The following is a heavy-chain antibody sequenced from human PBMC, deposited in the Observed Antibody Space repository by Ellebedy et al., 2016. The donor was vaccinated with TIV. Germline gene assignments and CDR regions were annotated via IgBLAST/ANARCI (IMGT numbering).Heavy chain of an antibody. CDR3: ARGGGSVTYYSFDH. CDR2: IIPNSGDS. CDR1: GYTFTGNY. Sequence: AASVKVSCKASGYTFTGNYVHWIRQPPGQGLEWMGWIIPNSGDSKFTQKFQGRVTMTRDTSISTAYMELSRLTSDDTAVYFCARGGGSVTYYSFDHWGQGTLVTVSS. V-gene: IGHV1-2*02. D-gene: IGHD3-10*01. J-gene: IGHJ4*02.